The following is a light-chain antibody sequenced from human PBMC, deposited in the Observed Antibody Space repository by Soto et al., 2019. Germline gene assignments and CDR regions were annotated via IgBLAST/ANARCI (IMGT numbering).Light chain of an antibody. CDR2: AAS. CDR3: QQSYSTLSIT. Sequence: DIQMTQSPSSLSASVGDRITITCRASENIARHLNWYQQKPGKAPNLLIYAASNLQNGVPLRFRGGGSGTDFTLTISNLQPEDFATYYCQQSYSTLSITFGQVTLLEIK. V-gene: IGKV1-39*01. CDR1: ENIARH. J-gene: IGKJ5*01.